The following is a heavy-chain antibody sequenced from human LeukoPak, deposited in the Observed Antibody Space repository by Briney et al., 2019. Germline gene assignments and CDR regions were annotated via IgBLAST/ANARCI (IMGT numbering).Heavy chain of an antibody. CDR2: IYYSGST. CDR3: ARGSSSLAFDY. Sequence: SETLSLTCTVSGGSLSSYYWSWIRQPPGKGLEWIGYIYYSGSTNYNPSLKSRVTISVDTSKNQFSLKLSSVTAADTAVYYCARGSSSLAFDYWGQGTLVTVSS. D-gene: IGHD6-6*01. CDR1: GGSLSSYY. V-gene: IGHV4-59*01. J-gene: IGHJ4*02.